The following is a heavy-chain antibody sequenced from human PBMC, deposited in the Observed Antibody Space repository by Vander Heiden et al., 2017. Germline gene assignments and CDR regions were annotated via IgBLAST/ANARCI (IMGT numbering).Heavy chain of an antibody. Sequence: QVQLQESGPGLVKPSETLSLTCTLFGGSVNTANYYWTWIRQPSGKGLEWIGQFCYTSNANYNPSLKSRVTISVNKSKKHLYLKLTSMTAADTAVYHCARVSSANDLSESWVQGTLVTVSS. J-gene: IGHJ5*02. CDR3: ARVSSANDLSES. V-gene: IGHV4-61*01. CDR2: FCYTSNA. CDR1: GGSVNTANYY. D-gene: IGHD1-1*01.